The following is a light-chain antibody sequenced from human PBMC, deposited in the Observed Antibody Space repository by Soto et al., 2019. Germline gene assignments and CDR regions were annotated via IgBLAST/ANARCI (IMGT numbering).Light chain of an antibody. CDR1: SSDVGGYNY. CDR3: SSFVAGNNYWV. CDR2: EVT. V-gene: IGLV2-8*01. J-gene: IGLJ3*02. Sequence: QSALTQPASVSGSPGQSITISCTGTSSDVGGYNYVSWYQQHPGKAPKLIIHEVTKRPSGVPDRFSASKSGNTASLTVSGLQAEDEADYYCSSFVAGNNYWVFGGGTQLTVL.